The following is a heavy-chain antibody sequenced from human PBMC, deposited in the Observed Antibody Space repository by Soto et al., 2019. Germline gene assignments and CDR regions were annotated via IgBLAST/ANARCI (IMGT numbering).Heavy chain of an antibody. CDR3: ARGHCTSPRCTGGNLDY. CDR1: GYTFTSYY. J-gene: IGHJ4*02. V-gene: IGHV1-46*01. CDR2: INPSGGSA. Sequence: QVQLVQSGAEVKKPGASVKVSCQASGYTFTSYYMHWVRQAPGQGLEWMGIINPSGGSASYAQKFHERVTMTSDTSASTVYKVLSSLRSEDKAVYYCARGHCTSPRCTGGNLDYWGQGTLVTVSS. D-gene: IGHD2-2*01.